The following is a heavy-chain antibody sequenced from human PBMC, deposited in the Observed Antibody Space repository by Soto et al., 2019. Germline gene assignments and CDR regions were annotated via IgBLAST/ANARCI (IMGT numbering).Heavy chain of an antibody. CDR2: IWYDGSNK. Sequence: QVQLVESGGGVVQPGRSLRLSCAASGFTFSKNGMHWVRQAPGKGLEWVANIWYDGSNKYYADSVKGRFTNSRDNSKNTLYLQMNSLRAEDTAVYYCASPSRDAFDIWGQGTMVTVSS. V-gene: IGHV3-33*01. CDR1: GFTFSKNG. CDR3: ASPSRDAFDI. J-gene: IGHJ3*02.